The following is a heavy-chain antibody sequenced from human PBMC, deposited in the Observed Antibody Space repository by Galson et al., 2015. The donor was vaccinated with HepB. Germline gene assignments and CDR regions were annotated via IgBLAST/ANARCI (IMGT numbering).Heavy chain of an antibody. J-gene: IGHJ5*02. CDR3: AKGSPRTVRVSSSSSDGWFDP. V-gene: IGHV3-23*01. D-gene: IGHD6-6*01. Sequence: SLRLSCAASGFTFSSYAMSWVRQAPGKGLEWVSAISGSGGSTYYADSVKGRFTISRDNSKNTLYLQMNSLRAEDTAVYYCAKGSPRTVRVSSSSSDGWFDPWGQGTLVTVSS. CDR2: ISGSGGST. CDR1: GFTFSSYA.